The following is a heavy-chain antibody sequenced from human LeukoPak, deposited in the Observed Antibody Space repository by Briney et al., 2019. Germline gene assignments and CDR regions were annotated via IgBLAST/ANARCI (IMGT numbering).Heavy chain of an antibody. D-gene: IGHD3-22*01. V-gene: IGHV3-66*01. J-gene: IGHJ4*02. Sequence: PGGSLRLSCAASGFTVSSNYMSWVRQAPGKGREGVSVIYSGGSTYYADSVKGRFTISRDNSKNTLYLQMNSLRAEDTAVYYCASLGYYYDSSGGWGQGTLVTVSS. CDR2: IYSGGST. CDR1: GFTVSSNY. CDR3: ASLGYYYDSSGG.